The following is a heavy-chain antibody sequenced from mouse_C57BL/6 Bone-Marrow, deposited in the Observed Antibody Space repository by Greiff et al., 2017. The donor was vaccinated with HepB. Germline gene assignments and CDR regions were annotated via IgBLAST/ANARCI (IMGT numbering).Heavy chain of an antibody. CDR1: GYTFTEYT. V-gene: IGHV1-62-2*01. D-gene: IGHD1-1*01. Sequence: VKLVESGAELVKPGASVKLSCKASGYTFTEYTIHWVKQRSGQGLEWIGWFYPGSGSIKYNEKFKDKATLTAGKSSSTVYMELSRLTSEDSAVYFCARHGHYYGSSPAWFAYWGQGTLVTVSA. CDR3: ARHGHYYGSSPAWFAY. CDR2: FYPGSGSI. J-gene: IGHJ3*01.